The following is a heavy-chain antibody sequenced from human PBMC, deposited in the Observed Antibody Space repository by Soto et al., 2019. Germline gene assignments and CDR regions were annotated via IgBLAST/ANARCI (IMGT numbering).Heavy chain of an antibody. J-gene: IGHJ3*02. CDR1: GFSLSSSGVA. D-gene: IGHD6-6*01. V-gene: IGHV2-5*02. CDR3: AHRGISSKAFDM. CDR2: IYWDDDQ. Sequence: SGPTLVNPTQTLTLTCTFSGFSLSSSGVAAGWIRQPPGKALGWLALIYWDDDQRYSPSLKSRLTVTKDTSKNQVVLTMTNMDPVDTATYFCAHRGISSKAFDMWGQGTMVTVSS.